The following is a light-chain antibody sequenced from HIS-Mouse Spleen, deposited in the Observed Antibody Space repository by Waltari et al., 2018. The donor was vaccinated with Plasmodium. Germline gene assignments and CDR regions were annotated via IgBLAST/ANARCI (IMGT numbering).Light chain of an antibody. CDR1: QSLVHSDVNTY. CDR2: KVC. CDR3: MQGTHWPFT. V-gene: IGKV2-30*02. Sequence: DVVMTQSPLSLPVTLGQPASISCRSSQSLVHSDVNTYLNWFQQRPAQWPRPLIDKVCNRASGVPDRFSGSGSGTDFTLKSSRVEGEDVGVYYCMQGTHWPFTFGPGTKVGIK. J-gene: IGKJ3*01.